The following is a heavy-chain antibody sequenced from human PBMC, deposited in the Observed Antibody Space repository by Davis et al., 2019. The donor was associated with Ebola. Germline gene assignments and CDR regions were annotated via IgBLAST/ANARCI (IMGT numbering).Heavy chain of an antibody. J-gene: IGHJ4*02. CDR3: ARMTSYFDSIHSPFDN. D-gene: IGHD3-22*01. CDR2: IFYSGGT. V-gene: IGHV4-59*08. CDR1: GGSMMRYY. Sequence: SETLSLICTVSGGSMMRYYWSWIRQSPGKRLEWIGNIFYSGGTKYNPSLKSRVTISVDTSKNQFSLNLSSVTAADAAVYYCARMTSYFDSIHSPFDNLGQGTLVIVSS.